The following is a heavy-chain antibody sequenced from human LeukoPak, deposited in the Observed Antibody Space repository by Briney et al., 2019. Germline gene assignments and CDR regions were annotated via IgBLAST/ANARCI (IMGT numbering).Heavy chain of an antibody. Sequence: PGGSLRLSCAASGFTFSNYAMSWVRQAPGKGLAWVSIVSGSDDNTDYTDSVKGRFTVSRDNSKNTLSLQMTSLRAEDTAVYYCAREGLGAAAGTFDYWGQGTLVTVSS. J-gene: IGHJ4*02. D-gene: IGHD6-13*01. CDR3: AREGLGAAAGTFDY. CDR1: GFTFSNYA. CDR2: VSGSDDNT. V-gene: IGHV3-23*01.